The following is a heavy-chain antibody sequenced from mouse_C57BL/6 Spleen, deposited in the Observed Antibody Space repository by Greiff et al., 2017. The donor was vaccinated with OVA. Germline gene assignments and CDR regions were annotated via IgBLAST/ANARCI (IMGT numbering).Heavy chain of an antibody. CDR3: ASSPIPTLYGSSLYFDD. Sequence: VQLQQSGAELVRPGTSVKVSCKASGYAFTNYLIEWVKQRPGQGLEWIGVINPCSGGTNYNEKFKGKATLTADKSSSTAYMHLSSLTSEDSAVYVCASSPIPTLYGSSLYFDDWGKGTTLTVSS. CDR2: INPCSGGT. CDR1: GYAFTNYL. J-gene: IGHJ2*01. D-gene: IGHD1-1*01. V-gene: IGHV1-54*01.